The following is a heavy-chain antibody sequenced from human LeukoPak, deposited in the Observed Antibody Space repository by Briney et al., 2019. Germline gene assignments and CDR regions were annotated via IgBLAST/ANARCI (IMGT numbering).Heavy chain of an antibody. Sequence: SSETLSLTCTVSSGSISSSSYYWGWIRQPPGKGLEWSGSIYYSGSTYYNPSLKSRVTISVDTSKNQFSLKLSSVTAADTALYYCVRHTLGYSYGRYFDYWGQGTLVTVSS. CDR2: IYYSGST. V-gene: IGHV4-39*01. CDR1: SGSISSSSYY. J-gene: IGHJ4*02. D-gene: IGHD5-18*01. CDR3: VRHTLGYSYGRYFDY.